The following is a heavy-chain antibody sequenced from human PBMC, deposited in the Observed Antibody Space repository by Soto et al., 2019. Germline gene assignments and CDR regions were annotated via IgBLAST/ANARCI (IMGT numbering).Heavy chain of an antibody. CDR2: TRNKANSYTT. D-gene: IGHD4-17*01. J-gene: IGHJ4*02. CDR3: ARYDYGDLDY. CDR1: GFTFSDHY. Sequence: EVQLVESGGGLVQPGVSLRLSCAASGFTFSDHYMDWVRQAPGKGLEWVGRTRNKANSYTTEYAASVKGRFTISRDDSKNSLYLQMNSLKTEDTAVYYCARYDYGDLDYWGQGTLVTVSS. V-gene: IGHV3-72*01.